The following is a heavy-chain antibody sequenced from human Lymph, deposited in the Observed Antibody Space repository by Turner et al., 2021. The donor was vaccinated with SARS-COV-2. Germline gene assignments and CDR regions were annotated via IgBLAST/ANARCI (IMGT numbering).Heavy chain of an antibody. CDR1: GGSVTSRSYY. D-gene: IGHD5-18*01. CDR2: IYSSGST. CDR3: ARQGWLRGYFDY. Sequence: QVQLQESGPGLVKPSETLSLTCTVSGGSVTSRSYYWGWIRQPPGKGLEWIGNIYSSGSTYYNPSLKSRVTISVDTSKNQFSLKLSSVTAADTAVYYCARQGWLRGYFDYWSQGTLVTVSS. J-gene: IGHJ4*02. V-gene: IGHV4-39*01.